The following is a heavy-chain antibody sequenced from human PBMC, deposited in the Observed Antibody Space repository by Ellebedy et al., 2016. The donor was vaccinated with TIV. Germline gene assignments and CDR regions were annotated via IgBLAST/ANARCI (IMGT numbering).Heavy chain of an antibody. CDR2: IIPILGKA. Sequence: AASVKVSCKASGGTFSSYGISWVRQAPGQGLEWMGGIIPILGKANYAQKFQGRVTITADESTYTAYMELSSLRSEDTAVYYCARVGNHYGGNPSYYFDYWGQGTLVTVSS. CDR1: GGTFSSYG. CDR3: ARVGNHYGGNPSYYFDY. V-gene: IGHV1-69*10. J-gene: IGHJ4*02. D-gene: IGHD4-23*01.